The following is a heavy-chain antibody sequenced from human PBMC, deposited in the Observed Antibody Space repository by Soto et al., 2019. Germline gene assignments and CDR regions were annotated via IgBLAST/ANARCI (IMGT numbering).Heavy chain of an antibody. CDR1: GGSFSGYY. D-gene: IGHD3-10*01. Sequence: PSETLSLTCAVYGGSFSGYYWSWIRQPPGKGLEWIGEINHSGSTNYNPSLKSRVTISVDTSKNQFSLKLSSVTAADTAVYYCARFPYGSGSYYRNHFDYRAQGTLVTGSS. V-gene: IGHV4-34*01. J-gene: IGHJ4*02. CDR2: INHSGST. CDR3: ARFPYGSGSYYRNHFDY.